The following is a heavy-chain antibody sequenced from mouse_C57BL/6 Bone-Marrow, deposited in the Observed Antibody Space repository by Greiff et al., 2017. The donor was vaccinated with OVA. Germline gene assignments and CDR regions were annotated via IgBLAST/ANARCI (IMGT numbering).Heavy chain of an antibody. CDR2: IHPSDSDT. Sequence: QVQLKQPGAELVKPGASVKVSCKASGYTFTSYWMHWVKQRPGQGLEWIGRIHPSDSDTNSNQKFKGKATLTVDKSSSTAYMQLSSLTSEDSAVYYCAILGRRVSCADWGQGTLVTVSA. J-gene: IGHJ3*01. D-gene: IGHD4-1*01. V-gene: IGHV1-74*01. CDR3: AILGRRVSCAD. CDR1: GYTFTSYW.